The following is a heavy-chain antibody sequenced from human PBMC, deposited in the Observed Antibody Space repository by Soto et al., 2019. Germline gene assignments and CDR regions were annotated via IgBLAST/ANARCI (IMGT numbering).Heavy chain of an antibody. CDR1: GDSISSYY. V-gene: IGHV4-59*08. J-gene: IGHJ4*02. CDR2: IYHSGST. D-gene: IGHD3-10*01. Sequence: SETLSLTCTVSGDSISSYYWSWIRQPPGKGLEWIGEIYHSGSTNYNPSLKSRVTISVDTSKNQFSLKLNSMTAADTAVYYCARHNYGSGSTYFDYWGQGTLVTVSS. CDR3: ARHNYGSGSTYFDY.